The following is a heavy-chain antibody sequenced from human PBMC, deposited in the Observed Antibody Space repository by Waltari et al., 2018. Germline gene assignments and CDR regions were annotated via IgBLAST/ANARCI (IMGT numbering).Heavy chain of an antibody. V-gene: IGHV1-2*06. CDR2: FNPRSGDT. D-gene: IGHD3-3*01. CDR1: GYTLRGYY. Sequence: QVQLVQSGAEVTRPGASVMVSCKASGYTLRGYYINWVRQAPGQGLEWMGRFNPRSGDTDYAQKFQGRVTMTRDTSINTAYLELTSLTSDDTAVYYCAKTGDFYSLEYWGQGSLVTVSS. J-gene: IGHJ4*02. CDR3: AKTGDFYSLEY.